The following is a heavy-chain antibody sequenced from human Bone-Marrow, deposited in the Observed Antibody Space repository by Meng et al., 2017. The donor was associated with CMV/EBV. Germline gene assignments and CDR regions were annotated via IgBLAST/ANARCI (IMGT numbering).Heavy chain of an antibody. D-gene: IGHD1-1*01. Sequence: SETLSLTCAVYGGSFSGYYWSWIRQPPGKGLEWIGEINHSGSTNYNPSLKSRVTISVDTSKNQFSLKLSSVTAADTAVYYCARPTGNWRHDAFDIWGQGTMVTVSS. CDR3: ARPTGNWRHDAFDI. CDR1: GGSFSGYY. V-gene: IGHV4-34*01. CDR2: INHSGST. J-gene: IGHJ3*02.